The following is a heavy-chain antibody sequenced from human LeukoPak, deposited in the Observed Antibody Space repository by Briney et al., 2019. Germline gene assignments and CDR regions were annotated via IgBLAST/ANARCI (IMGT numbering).Heavy chain of an antibody. Sequence: ASVKVSCKASGYTFTSYYMHWVRQAPGQGLEWMGIINPSGGSTSYAQKFQGRVTMTRDTSISTAFMELTSLRSEDTAVYCCARGPPNWGFDFWGQGALVTVSS. CDR3: ARGPPNWGFDF. V-gene: IGHV1-46*01. J-gene: IGHJ4*02. D-gene: IGHD7-27*01. CDR2: INPSGGST. CDR1: GYTFTSYY.